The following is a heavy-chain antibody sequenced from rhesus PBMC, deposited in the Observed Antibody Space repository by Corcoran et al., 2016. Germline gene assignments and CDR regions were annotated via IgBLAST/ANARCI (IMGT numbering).Heavy chain of an antibody. D-gene: IGHD3-3*01. CDR1: GGSISSDD. Sequence: QVQLQESGPGLVKLSETLSLTCAVSGGSISSDDWSWIRQPPGKGLEWIGYIYGNSGRPYPHPPLKGPVIISPPTSQKPFPLSLTTVTAANAAVYYYARREYNYNFLTGYFDYLGQGILVTVSS. J-gene: IGHJ4*01. V-gene: IGHV4S7*01. CDR3: ARREYNYNFLTGYFDY. CDR2: IYGNSGRP.